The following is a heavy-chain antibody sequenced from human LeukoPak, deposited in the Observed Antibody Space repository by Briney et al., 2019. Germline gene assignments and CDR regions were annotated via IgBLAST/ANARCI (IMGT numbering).Heavy chain of an antibody. Sequence: SETLSLTCTVSGGSVSSGSYYWSWVRQPPGKGLEWIGYIYYSGSTNYNPSLKSRVTISVDTSKNQFSLRLSSVTAADTAVYYCARDQNEYYYDSSGYSLWGQGTLVTISS. V-gene: IGHV4-61*01. CDR1: GGSVSSGSYY. CDR2: IYYSGST. D-gene: IGHD3-22*01. J-gene: IGHJ4*02. CDR3: ARDQNEYYYDSSGYSL.